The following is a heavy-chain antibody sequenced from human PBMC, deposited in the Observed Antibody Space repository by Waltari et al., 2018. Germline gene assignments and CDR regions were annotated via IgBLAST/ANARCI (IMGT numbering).Heavy chain of an antibody. CDR1: GGSISSSNW. V-gene: IGHV4-4*02. J-gene: IGHJ4*02. Sequence: QVQLQESGPGLVKPSGTLSLTCAVSGGSISSSNWWSWVRQPPGKGLEWIGEIYHSGSTNYNPALKSRVTISVDKSKNQFSLKLRAVTAADTAVYYCASGVSCTGDVCYNSIDYWGQGTLVTVSS. CDR2: IYHSGST. CDR3: ASGVSCTGDVCYNSIDY. D-gene: IGHD2-8*02.